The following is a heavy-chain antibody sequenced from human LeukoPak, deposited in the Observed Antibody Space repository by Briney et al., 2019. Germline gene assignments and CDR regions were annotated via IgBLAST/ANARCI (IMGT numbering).Heavy chain of an antibody. CDR1: GGSFSGYY. J-gene: IGHJ3*02. CDR3: ARHRRYYYGSGSAFDR. CDR2: INHSGST. Sequence: SETLSLTCAVYGGSFSGYYWSWIRQPPGKGLEWIGEINHSGSTNYNPSLKSRVTISVDTSKNQFSLKLSSVPAADTAVYYCARHRRYYYGSGSAFDRWGQGTMLTASS. D-gene: IGHD3-10*01. V-gene: IGHV4-34*01.